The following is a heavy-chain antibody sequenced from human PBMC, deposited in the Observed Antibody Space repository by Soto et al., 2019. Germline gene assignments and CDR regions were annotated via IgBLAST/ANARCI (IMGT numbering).Heavy chain of an antibody. J-gene: IGHJ4*02. CDR1: GFTFSSYS. CDR2: ISSSGSTI. CDR3: ARNSGYDSFDY. V-gene: IGHV3-48*04. D-gene: IGHD5-12*01. Sequence: GGSLRLSCAASGFTFSSYSMNWVRQAPGKGLEWVSSISSSGSTIYYADSVKGRFTISRDNAKNSLYLQMNSLRAEDTAVYYCARNSGYDSFDYWGQGTLVTVSS.